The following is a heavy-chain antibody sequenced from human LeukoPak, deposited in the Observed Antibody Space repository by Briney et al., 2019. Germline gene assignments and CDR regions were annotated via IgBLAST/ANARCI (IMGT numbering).Heavy chain of an antibody. CDR1: GGSITNSNYY. CDR3: ARGPRYCSSTRCYVSRYYYYSIYV. CDR2: LYYSGST. V-gene: IGHV4-39*07. Sequence: SETLSLTCTVSGGSITNSNYYWGWIRQPPGKGLEWIGDLYYSGSTHYNPALKSRVTISVDTSKNQFYLKLGSVTDADTSVYYCARGPRYCSSTRCYVSRYYYYSIYVWGQGTTVTVSS. D-gene: IGHD2-2*01. J-gene: IGHJ6*02.